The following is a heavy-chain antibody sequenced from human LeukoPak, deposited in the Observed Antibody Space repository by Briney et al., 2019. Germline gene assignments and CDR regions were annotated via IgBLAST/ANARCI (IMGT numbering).Heavy chain of an antibody. V-gene: IGHV1-3*01. D-gene: IGHD3-9*01. CDR1: GYTFTSYA. J-gene: IGHJ4*02. CDR2: INAGNGNT. Sequence: GASVRVSCKASGYTFTSYAIQWVRQAPGQKLEWMGWINAGNGNTKYSQKFQGRVTITGDTSASTAYMELSSLRSEDTAVYYCAREHDIWAGFGFDYWGQGTLVTVSS. CDR3: AREHDIWAGFGFDY.